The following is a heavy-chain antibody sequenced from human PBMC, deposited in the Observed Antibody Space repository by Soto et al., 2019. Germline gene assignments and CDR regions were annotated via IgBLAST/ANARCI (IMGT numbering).Heavy chain of an antibody. V-gene: IGHV4-39*01. D-gene: IGHD4-4*01. CDR1: GGSISSSSYY. CDR2: IYYSGST. CDR3: AGYSWVFYWFDP. Sequence: SETLSLTCTVSGGSISSSSYYWGWIRQPPGKGLEWIGSIYYSGSTYYNPSLKSRVTISVDTSKNQFSLKLSSVTAADTAVYYCAGYSWVFYWFDPWGQGTLVPSP. J-gene: IGHJ5*02.